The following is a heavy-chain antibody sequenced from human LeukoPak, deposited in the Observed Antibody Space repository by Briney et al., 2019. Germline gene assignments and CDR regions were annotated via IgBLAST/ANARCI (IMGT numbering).Heavy chain of an antibody. D-gene: IGHD3-10*01. J-gene: IGHJ4*02. CDR2: ISYSGST. V-gene: IGHV4-59*11. CDR1: GDSMRNHH. CDR3: VRSGLVRGVST. Sequence: SETLSLTCNVSGDSMRNHHWTWIRQSPGKELEWIGSISYSGSTNYNPSLKNRVTMSIDTSKNQFSLKLNSVTVADTAFYYCVRSGLVRGVSTWGQGTLVTVSS.